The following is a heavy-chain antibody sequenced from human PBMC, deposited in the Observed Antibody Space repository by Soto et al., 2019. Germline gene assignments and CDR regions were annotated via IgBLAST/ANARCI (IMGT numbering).Heavy chain of an antibody. CDR2: IYPDDSDV. D-gene: IGHD1-26*01. Sequence: RESLKISCRGSGYTFTNYWIGWVRQMPGKGLEWMGIIYPDDSDVRYSPSFQGQVTISADKSISTAYLQWTTLKASDTAIYFCAKHSHSGSYYWAFDIWGQGTVVTVSS. CDR3: AKHSHSGSYYWAFDI. CDR1: GYTFTNYW. J-gene: IGHJ3*02. V-gene: IGHV5-51*01.